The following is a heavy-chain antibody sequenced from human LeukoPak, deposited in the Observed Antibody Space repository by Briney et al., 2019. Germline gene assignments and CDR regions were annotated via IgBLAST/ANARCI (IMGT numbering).Heavy chain of an antibody. CDR1: GGSISRYS. CDR2: INYIGST. D-gene: IGHD5-18*01. Sequence: SETLSLTCTVSGGSISRYSWSWIQQPPGEGLEWIGYINYIGSTNYNPSLKSRVTISVDTSKNQFSLKLSSVTAADTAVYYCARSRGYTYDLSPFDYWGQGTLVTVSS. J-gene: IGHJ4*02. V-gene: IGHV4-59*01. CDR3: ARSRGYTYDLSPFDY.